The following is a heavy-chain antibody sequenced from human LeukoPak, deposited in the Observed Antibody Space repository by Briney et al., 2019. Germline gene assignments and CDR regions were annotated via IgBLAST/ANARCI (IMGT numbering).Heavy chain of an antibody. CDR2: IYYSGTT. J-gene: IGHJ4*02. V-gene: IGHV4-59*01. CDR1: GFTFDDYA. Sequence: GSLRLSCAASGFTFDDYAMHWVRQAPGKGLEWIGYIYYSGTTNYNPSLKSRVTISVDTSKNQFSLKLSSVTAADTAVYYCARGVYIAAAQYGYWGQGTLVTVSS. CDR3: ARGVYIAAAQYGY. D-gene: IGHD6-13*01.